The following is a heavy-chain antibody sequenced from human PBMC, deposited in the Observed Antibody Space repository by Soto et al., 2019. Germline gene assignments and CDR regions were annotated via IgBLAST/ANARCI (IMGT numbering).Heavy chain of an antibody. CDR3: AXGLGPRYSNGSDNWFDP. V-gene: IGHV4-34*01. J-gene: IGHJ5*02. D-gene: IGHD6-19*01. CDR1: GGSFSGYY. Sequence: SETLSLTCAVYGGSFSGYYWSWIRQPPGKGLEWIGEINHSGSTNYNPSLKSRVTISVDTSKNQFSLKLSSVTAADTAVYYCAXGLGPRYSNGSDNWFDPWGQGTLVTVSS. CDR2: INHSGST.